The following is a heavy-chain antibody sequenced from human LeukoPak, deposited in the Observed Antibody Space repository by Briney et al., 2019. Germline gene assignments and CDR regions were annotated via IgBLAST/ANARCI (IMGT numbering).Heavy chain of an antibody. CDR3: ATYHPDTAMLAGMDV. CDR1: GYTLTELS. Sequence: ASVKVSCKVSGYTLTELSMHWVRQAPGKGLEGMGGFDPEDGETIYAQKFQGRVTMTEDTSTDTAYMELSSLRSEDTAVYYCATYHPDTAMLAGMDVWGKGTTVTVSS. CDR2: FDPEDGET. D-gene: IGHD5-18*01. J-gene: IGHJ6*04. V-gene: IGHV1-24*01.